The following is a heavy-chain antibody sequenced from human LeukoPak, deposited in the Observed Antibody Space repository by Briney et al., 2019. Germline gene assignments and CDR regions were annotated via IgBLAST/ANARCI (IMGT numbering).Heavy chain of an antibody. D-gene: IGHD3-9*01. V-gene: IGHV4-39*07. CDR3: ARDAASINFDY. CDR1: GGSISSSSYY. CDR2: IYYSGST. Sequence: KPSETLSLTCTVSGGSISSSSYYWGWIRQPPGKGLEWIGSIYYSGSTYYNPSLKSRVTISVDTSKNHFSLKLRSVTAADTAVYYCARDAASINFDYWGQGTLVTVSS. J-gene: IGHJ4*02.